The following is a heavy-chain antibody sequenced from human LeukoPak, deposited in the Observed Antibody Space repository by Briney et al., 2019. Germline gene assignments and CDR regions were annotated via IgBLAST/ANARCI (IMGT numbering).Heavy chain of an antibody. V-gene: IGHV1-69*04. CDR1: GGTFSSYA. CDR2: IIPILGVA. CDR3: AREKEDCTGGVCYSLGY. Sequence: SVKVSCKASGGTFSSYAISWVRQAPGQGLEWMGRIIPILGVANYAQKFQGRVTITADKSTSTAYMELSSLRSEDTAVYYCAREKEDCTGGVCYSLGYWGQGTLVTVSS. D-gene: IGHD2-8*02. J-gene: IGHJ4*02.